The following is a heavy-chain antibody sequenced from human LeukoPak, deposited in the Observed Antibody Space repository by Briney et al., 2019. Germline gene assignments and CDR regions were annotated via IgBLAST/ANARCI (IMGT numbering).Heavy chain of an antibody. V-gene: IGHV7-4-1*02. J-gene: IGHJ5*02. CDR1: GYTFTSYA. CDR2: INTNTGNP. D-gene: IGHD2-2*02. Sequence: ASVKVSCKASGYTFTSYAMNWVRQAPGQGLEWMGWINTNTGNPTYAQGFTGRFVFSLDTSVSTAYLQISSLKAEDTAVYYCAGCSSTSCYTGFDPWDQGTLVTVSS. CDR3: AGCSSTSCYTGFDP.